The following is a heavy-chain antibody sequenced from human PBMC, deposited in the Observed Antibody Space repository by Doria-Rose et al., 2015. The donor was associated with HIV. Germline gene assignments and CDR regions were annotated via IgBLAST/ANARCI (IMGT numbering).Heavy chain of an antibody. J-gene: IGHJ4*02. CDR1: GVSLSSPGMG. D-gene: IGHD6-13*01. CDR3: ARIKSSRWYHKYYFDF. CDR2: IFSDDER. Sequence: QITLKESGPVLVKPTETLTLTCTVSGVSLSSPGMGVSWIRQPPGKALEWLATIFSDDERSYKTSLNSRLTISRGTSKSQVVLTMTYMDPVDTATYYCARIKSSRWYHKYYFDFWGQGTLVIVSA. V-gene: IGHV2-26*01.